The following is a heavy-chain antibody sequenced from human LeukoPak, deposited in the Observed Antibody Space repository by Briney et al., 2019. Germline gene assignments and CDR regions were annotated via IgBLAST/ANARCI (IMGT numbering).Heavy chain of an antibody. CDR1: GVSFSGYY. CDR2: IDHSWST. V-gene: IGHV4-34*01. J-gene: IGHJ4*02. Sequence: SETLSLTCAVYGVSFSGYYWSWIRQPPGKGLEWIGYIDHSWSTNYNPSLKSRVSISSDTSKNQFSLEVSSVPAAETAVYYCARLKATVSIHAYFDSWGQGTLVTVSS. D-gene: IGHD4-17*01. CDR3: ARLKATVSIHAYFDS.